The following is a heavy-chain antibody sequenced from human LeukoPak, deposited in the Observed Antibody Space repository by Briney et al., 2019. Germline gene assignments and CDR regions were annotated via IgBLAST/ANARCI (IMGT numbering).Heavy chain of an antibody. V-gene: IGHV3-7*01. CDR3: ARDPVTSPLVAFDI. J-gene: IGHJ3*02. CDR2: IKQDGSEK. D-gene: IGHD2-21*02. CDR1: GGSFSGYY. Sequence: PSETLSLTCAVYGGSFSGYYWSWIRQPPGKGLEWVANIKQDGSEKHYVDSVKGQFTISRDNAKNSLYLQMNSLRAEDTAVYYCARDPVTSPLVAFDIWGQGTMVTVSS.